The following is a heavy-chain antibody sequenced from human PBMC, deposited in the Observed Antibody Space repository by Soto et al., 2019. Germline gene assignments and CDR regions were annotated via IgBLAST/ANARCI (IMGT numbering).Heavy chain of an antibody. CDR2: IYYSGST. V-gene: IGHV4-31*03. CDR3: ARDRLIHRKGVDYFDY. D-gene: IGHD3-10*01. J-gene: IGHJ4*02. CDR1: GGSISSGGYY. Sequence: SETLSLTCTVSGGSISSGGYYWSWIRQHPGKGLEWIGYIYYSGSTYYNPSLKSRVTISVDTSKNQFSLKLSSVTAADTAVYYCARDRLIHRKGVDYFDYWGQGTLVTVSS.